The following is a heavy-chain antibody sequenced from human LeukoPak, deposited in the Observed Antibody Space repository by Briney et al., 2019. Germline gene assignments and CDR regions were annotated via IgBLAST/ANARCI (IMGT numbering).Heavy chain of an antibody. D-gene: IGHD5-24*01. CDR3: AKDGRDGYNYVVDY. Sequence: GGSLRLSCAASGFTFSNYAMSWVRQAPGKGLEWVSTISGSGKNTYYADSVKGRFTISRDNSKNTLYLQMNSLRAEDTAVYYCAKDGRDGYNYVVDYWGQGTLVTVSS. J-gene: IGHJ4*02. CDR2: ISGSGKNT. CDR1: GFTFSNYA. V-gene: IGHV3-23*01.